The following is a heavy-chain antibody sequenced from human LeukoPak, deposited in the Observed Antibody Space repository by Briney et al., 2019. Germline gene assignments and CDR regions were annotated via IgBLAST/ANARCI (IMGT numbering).Heavy chain of an antibody. J-gene: IGHJ4*02. V-gene: IGHV4-34*01. CDR2: INHSGST. Sequence: LRLSCAASGFTFSRDAMHWVRQAPGKGLEWIGEINHSGSTNYNPSLKSRVTISVDTSKNQFSLKLSSVTAADTAVYYCARGQGAHFYRWGQGTLVTVSS. CDR1: GFTFSRDA. D-gene: IGHD1-26*01. CDR3: ARGQGAHFYR.